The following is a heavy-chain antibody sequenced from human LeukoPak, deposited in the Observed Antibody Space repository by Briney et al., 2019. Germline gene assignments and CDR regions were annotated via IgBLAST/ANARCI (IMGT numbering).Heavy chain of an antibody. V-gene: IGHV3-53*01. CDR2: ISASGYST. Sequence: GGSLRLSCAASGFTVSSNYMSWVRQAPGKGLEWVSGISASGYSTYYADSVKGRFTISRDNSKNTLYLQMNTLRAEDTAVYYCARDLTAFDYWGQGILVTVSS. D-gene: IGHD2-21*02. CDR1: GFTVSSNY. J-gene: IGHJ4*02. CDR3: ARDLTAFDY.